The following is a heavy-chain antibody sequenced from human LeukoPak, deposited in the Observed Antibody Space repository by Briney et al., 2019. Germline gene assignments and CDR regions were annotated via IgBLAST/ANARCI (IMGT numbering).Heavy chain of an antibody. CDR3: ARVGYSYSINDWSRTGLGAYPTKYYYYMDV. CDR2: IIPIFGTA. V-gene: IGHV1-69*05. Sequence: ASVKVSCKASGGTFSSYAISWVRQAPGQGLEWMGGIIPIFGTANYAQKFQGRVTITTDESTSTAYMELSSLRSEDTAVYYCARVGYSYSINDWSRTGLGAYPTKYYYYMDVWGKGTTVTVSS. D-gene: IGHD5-18*01. J-gene: IGHJ6*03. CDR1: GGTFSSYA.